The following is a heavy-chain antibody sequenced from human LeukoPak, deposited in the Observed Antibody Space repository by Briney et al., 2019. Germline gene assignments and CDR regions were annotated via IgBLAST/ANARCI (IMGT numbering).Heavy chain of an antibody. CDR3: ARIWEIYRYYFDY. V-gene: IGHV3-7*01. D-gene: IGHD3-16*02. J-gene: IGHJ4*02. Sequence: GGSLRLSCAASGFTFSSYSMNWVRQAPGKGLEWVANIKQDGSEKYYVDSVKGRFTIFRDNAKNSLYLQMNSLSAGDTAVYYCARIWEIYRYYFDYWGQGTLVTVSS. CDR2: IKQDGSEK. CDR1: GFTFSSYS.